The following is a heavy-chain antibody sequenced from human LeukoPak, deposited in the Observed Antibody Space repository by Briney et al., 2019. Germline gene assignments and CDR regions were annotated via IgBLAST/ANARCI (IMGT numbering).Heavy chain of an antibody. Sequence: GGSLRLSCVASGFTFGSYAMHWVRQAPGKGLEWVSSISSSSSYIYYADSVKGRFTISRDNAKNSLYLQMNSLRAEDTAVYYCAREVALSHCSGGSCYSGYYYYGMDVWGQGTTVTVSS. CDR3: AREVALSHCSGGSCYSGYYYYGMDV. D-gene: IGHD2-15*01. CDR1: GFTFGSYA. CDR2: ISSSSSYI. V-gene: IGHV3-21*01. J-gene: IGHJ6*02.